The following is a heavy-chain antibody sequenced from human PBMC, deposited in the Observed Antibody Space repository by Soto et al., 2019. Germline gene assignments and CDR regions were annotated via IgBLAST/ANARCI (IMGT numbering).Heavy chain of an antibody. CDR2: IYYSGST. CDR3: AGHGYVFYGSEDPQGSFGP. V-gene: IGHV4-59*08. Sequence: SETLSLTCTVSGVSISSYYWSWIRQPPGKGLEWIGYIYYSGSTNYNPSLKSRVTISVDTSKNQFSLKLRSVTAAAAAVYYCAGHGYVFYGSEDPQGSFGPWGQGTLVTVSS. CDR1: GVSISSYY. J-gene: IGHJ5*02. D-gene: IGHD3-10*01.